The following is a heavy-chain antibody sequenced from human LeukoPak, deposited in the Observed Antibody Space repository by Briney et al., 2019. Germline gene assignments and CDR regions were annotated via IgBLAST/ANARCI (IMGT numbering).Heavy chain of an antibody. D-gene: IGHD3-10*01. CDR2: MNPNSGNT. CDR3: ARDFLLWFGELLRFNWFDP. CDR1: GYTFTNYD. Sequence: ASVKVSCKASGYTFTNYDINWVRQATGQGLEWMGWMNPNSGNTDYAQKFQGRVTMTRNTSISTAYMELSSLRSEDAAVYYCARDFLLWFGELLRFNWFDPWGQGTLVTVSS. V-gene: IGHV1-8*01. J-gene: IGHJ5*02.